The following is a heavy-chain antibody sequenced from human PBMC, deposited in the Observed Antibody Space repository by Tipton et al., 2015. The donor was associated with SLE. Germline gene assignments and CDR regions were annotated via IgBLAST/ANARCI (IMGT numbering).Heavy chain of an antibody. CDR2: INYSGST. D-gene: IGHD6-13*01. J-gene: IGHJ4*02. CDR1: GYSISSGYY. Sequence: TLSLTCAVSGYSISSGYYWGWIRQPPGKGLEWIGYINYSGSTNYNPSLKSRVTISVDTSKNQFSLKLTSVTAADTAVYYCARQGIMASAGLGYWGQGTLVTVSS. CDR3: ARQGIMASAGLGY. V-gene: IGHV4-38-2*01.